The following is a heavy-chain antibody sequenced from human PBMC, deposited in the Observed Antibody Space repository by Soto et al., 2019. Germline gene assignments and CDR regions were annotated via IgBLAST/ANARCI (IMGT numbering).Heavy chain of an antibody. CDR2: IKEDGSEK. D-gene: IGHD6-25*01. Sequence: GGSLRLSCAASGFTFSRSWMSWVRQTPGKGLEWVANIKEDGSEKYYMDSVKGRFTISRDNAKNSLYLQMNSLRAEDTAVYYCAREMSGYWGQGTLVTVSS. CDR3: AREMSGY. V-gene: IGHV3-7*01. J-gene: IGHJ4*02. CDR1: GFTFSRSW.